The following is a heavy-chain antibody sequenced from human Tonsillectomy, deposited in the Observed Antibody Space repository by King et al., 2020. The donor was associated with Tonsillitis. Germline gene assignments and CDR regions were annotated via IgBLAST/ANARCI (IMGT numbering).Heavy chain of an antibody. CDR2: INPFGTMK. V-gene: IGHV3-11*01. CDR3: VRGETSPEDCGADCYRDAFHI. Sequence: VQLVESGGGLVKPGGSLRISCAASGFTFSESYMSWIRQAPGKGLECLSYINPFGTMKYYADSVEGRFTISRDNAKKSVSLQMNSLRAEDTAVYYCVRGETSPEDCGADCYRDAFHIWGQGTLVIVSS. CDR1: GFTFSESY. J-gene: IGHJ3*02. D-gene: IGHD2-21*01.